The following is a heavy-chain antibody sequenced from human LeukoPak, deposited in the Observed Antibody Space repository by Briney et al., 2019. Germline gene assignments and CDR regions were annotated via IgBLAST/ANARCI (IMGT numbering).Heavy chain of an antibody. D-gene: IGHD7-27*01. CDR2: IRGTSSYI. Sequence: GGSLRLSCAASGVTFSNFYMNWARQAPGQGLEWISSIRGTSSYIFSADSMKGRFFVSRDNAKNSLFLHMNSLRAEDTAVYYCRRAGDYWGQGTLVTVSS. CDR1: GVTFSNFY. J-gene: IGHJ4*02. CDR3: RRAGDY. V-gene: IGHV3-21*06.